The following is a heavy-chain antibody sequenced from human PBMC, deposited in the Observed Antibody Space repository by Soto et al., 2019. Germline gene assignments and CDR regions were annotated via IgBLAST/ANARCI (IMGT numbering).Heavy chain of an antibody. Sequence: PGGSLRLSCAASGVTFDDYAMHWVRQAPGKGLEWVSGISWNSGSIGYADSVKGRYTISRDNAKNSLYLQMNSLRAEDTALYYCAKSRVHSSSPYYYYYMDVWGKGTTVTVSS. V-gene: IGHV3-9*01. CDR2: ISWNSGSI. J-gene: IGHJ6*03. D-gene: IGHD6-6*01. CDR3: AKSRVHSSSPYYYYYMDV. CDR1: GVTFDDYA.